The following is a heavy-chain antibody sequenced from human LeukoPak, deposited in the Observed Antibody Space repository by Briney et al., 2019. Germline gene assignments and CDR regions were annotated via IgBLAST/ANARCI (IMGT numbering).Heavy chain of an antibody. Sequence: GGSLRLTCAASGFTFSNYWMTWVRQAPGQGPEFLANIKPTGSETYYVDPVKGRFTISRDNAKNLLFLQMNSLRGEDTALYYCGGFGYEAAVDLWGRGTLVTDSS. CDR2: IKPTGSET. J-gene: IGHJ4*02. D-gene: IGHD3-10*01. CDR3: GGFGYEAAVDL. CDR1: GFTFSNYW. V-gene: IGHV3-7*01.